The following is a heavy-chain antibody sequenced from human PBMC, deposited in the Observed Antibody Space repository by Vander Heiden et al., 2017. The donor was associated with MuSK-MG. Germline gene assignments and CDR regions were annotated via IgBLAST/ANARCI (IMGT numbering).Heavy chain of an antibody. D-gene: IGHD5-12*01. Sequence: QVHLVQSGAEVKKLAASVKVSCKVSGSAPTEFSMHWVRQAPGKGLEWMGGFDPEDGETIYAQKFQGRVTMTEDTSTDTAYMELSSLRSEDTAVYYCATVDFEWLRPRTYYFDYWGQGTLVTVSS. J-gene: IGHJ4*02. CDR2: FDPEDGET. CDR3: ATVDFEWLRPRTYYFDY. V-gene: IGHV1-24*01. CDR1: GSAPTEFS.